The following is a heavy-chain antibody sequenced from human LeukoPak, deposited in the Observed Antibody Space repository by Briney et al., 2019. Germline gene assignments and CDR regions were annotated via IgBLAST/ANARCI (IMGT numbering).Heavy chain of an antibody. D-gene: IGHD2-2*02. CDR3: ARVRGYCSSTSCYSLDY. Sequence: GRSLRLSCAASGFTFSSYAMHWVRQAPSKGLEWVAVISYDGSSKYYADSVKGRFTISRDNSKNTLYLQMNSLRAEDTAVYYCARVRGYCSSTSCYSLDYWGQGTLVTVSS. CDR2: ISYDGSSK. J-gene: IGHJ4*02. CDR1: GFTFSSYA. V-gene: IGHV3-30*04.